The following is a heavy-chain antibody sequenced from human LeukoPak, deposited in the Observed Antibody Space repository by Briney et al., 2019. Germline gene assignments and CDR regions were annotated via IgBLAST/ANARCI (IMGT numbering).Heavy chain of an antibody. CDR2: IYYSGST. Sequence: PSETLSLTCTVSGGSISSGGYYWSWIRQYPGKGLEWIGYIYYSGSTYYNPSLKSRVTISVDTSKNQFSLKLSSVTAADTAVYYCACLSGGYSYGEPDYWGQGTLVTVSS. J-gene: IGHJ4*02. V-gene: IGHV4-31*03. CDR3: ACLSGGYSYGEPDY. D-gene: IGHD5-18*01. CDR1: GGSISSGGYY.